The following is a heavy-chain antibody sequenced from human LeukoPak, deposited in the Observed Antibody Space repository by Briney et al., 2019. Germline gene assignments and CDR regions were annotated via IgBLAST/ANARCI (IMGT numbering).Heavy chain of an antibody. CDR1: GGSIRTYS. Sequence: SETLSLTCIVSGGSIRTYSWNWIRQSPEKGLEWIGFIAHGGVTSYKSSLESRLTISIDTSKNHLSLKLTSVTAADTAVYYCARWDDSAWAFGSWGPGTLVTVSS. V-gene: IGHV4-59*08. CDR2: IAHGGVT. J-gene: IGHJ4*02. D-gene: IGHD6-19*01. CDR3: ARWDDSAWAFGS.